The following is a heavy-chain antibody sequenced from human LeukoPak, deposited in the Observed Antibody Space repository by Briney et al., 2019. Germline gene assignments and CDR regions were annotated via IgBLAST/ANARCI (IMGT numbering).Heavy chain of an antibody. CDR2: FHYSRST. CDR3: TRAVFAFHI. Sequence: KASETLSLTCTVSGASISIGSYYWSWIRQPPGKGLEWIGYFHYSRSTNYNPSLKSRVAISIDTSKHQFALKLSSVTAADTAVYYCTRAVFAFHIWGQGTMVAVSP. CDR1: GASISIGSYY. J-gene: IGHJ3*02. V-gene: IGHV4-61*01. D-gene: IGHD3-16*01.